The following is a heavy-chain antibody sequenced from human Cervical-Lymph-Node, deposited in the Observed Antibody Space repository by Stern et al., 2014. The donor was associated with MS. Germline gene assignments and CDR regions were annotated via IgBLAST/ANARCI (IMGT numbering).Heavy chain of an antibody. CDR2: TRNKANSYTT. CDR3: ALGGLLYFDY. J-gene: IGHJ4*02. D-gene: IGHD2-21*02. Sequence: EVQLVESGGGLVQPGGPLRLSCAASGFTFSDHYMDWVRQAPGKGLEWVGRTRNKANSYTTEYAASVKGRFTISRDDSKNSLYLQMNSLKTEDTAVYYCALGGLLYFDYWGQGTLVTVSS. CDR1: GFTFSDHY. V-gene: IGHV3-72*01.